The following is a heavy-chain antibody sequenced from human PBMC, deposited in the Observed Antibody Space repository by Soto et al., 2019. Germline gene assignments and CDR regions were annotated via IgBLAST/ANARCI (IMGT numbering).Heavy chain of an antibody. D-gene: IGHD3-10*01. J-gene: IGHJ6*02. Sequence: SETLSLTCTVSGGSISSYYWSWIRQPPGKGLEWIGYIYYSGSTNYNPSLKSRVTISVDTSKNQFSLKLSSVTAADTAVYYCARXKGYYYGSGSGYYGMDVWGQGTTVTVSS. V-gene: IGHV4-59*01. CDR3: ARXKGYYYGSGSGYYGMDV. CDR1: GGSISSYY. CDR2: IYYSGST.